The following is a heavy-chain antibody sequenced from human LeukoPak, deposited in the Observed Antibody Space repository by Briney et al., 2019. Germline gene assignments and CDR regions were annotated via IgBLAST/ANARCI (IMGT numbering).Heavy chain of an antibody. Sequence: GASVKVSCKASGYTFTAYHMHWVRQAPGQGLEWMGRINPNSGDTNYAQKFQGRVTMTRDTSISTAYMELSRLRSDDTAVYYCAREGFVPQYYYYGMDVWGQGTTVTVSS. D-gene: IGHD3-16*01. V-gene: IGHV1-2*06. CDR2: INPNSGDT. J-gene: IGHJ6*02. CDR1: GYTFTAYH. CDR3: AREGFVPQYYYYGMDV.